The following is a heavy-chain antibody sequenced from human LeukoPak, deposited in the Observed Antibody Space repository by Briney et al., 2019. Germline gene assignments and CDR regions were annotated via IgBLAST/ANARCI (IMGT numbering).Heavy chain of an antibody. J-gene: IGHJ5*02. V-gene: IGHV1-24*01. CDR3: ATDKGHDFWSPEGFDP. D-gene: IGHD3-3*01. CDR1: GYTLTELS. CDR2: FDPEDGET. Sequence: ASVKVSCKVSGYTLTELSMHWVRQAPGKGLGWMGGFDPEDGETIYAQKFQGRVTMTEDTSTDTAYMELSSLRSEDTAVYYCATDKGHDFWSPEGFDPWGQGTLVTVSS.